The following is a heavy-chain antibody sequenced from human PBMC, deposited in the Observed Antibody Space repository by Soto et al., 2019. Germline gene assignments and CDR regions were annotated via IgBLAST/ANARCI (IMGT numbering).Heavy chain of an antibody. CDR1: GYTFTSYD. J-gene: IGHJ4*02. CDR3: ARSIVVVTAADY. Sequence: ASVTVSCKASGYTFTSYDINWVRQATGQRLEWMGWMNAGNANTKYSQKFQGRVTITRDTSASTAYMELSSLRSEDTAVYYCARSIVVVTAADYWGQGTLVTVSS. CDR2: MNAGNANT. D-gene: IGHD2-21*02. V-gene: IGHV1-3*01.